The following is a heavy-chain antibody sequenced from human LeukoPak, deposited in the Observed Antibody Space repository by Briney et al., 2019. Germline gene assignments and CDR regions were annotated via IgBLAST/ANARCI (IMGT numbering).Heavy chain of an antibody. CDR1: GYTFTSYY. J-gene: IGHJ4*01. CDR3: ARELEGYYYDLDY. D-gene: IGHD3-22*01. Sequence: ASVTVSCTPSGYTFTSYYMHWVRQAPGQGGGGRGWINPNSGATNYAQKFQGRVTMTRDTSISTAYMELSRLRSDDTAVYYCARELEGYYYDLDYWGQGTLVTVSS. V-gene: IGHV1-2*02. CDR2: INPNSGAT.